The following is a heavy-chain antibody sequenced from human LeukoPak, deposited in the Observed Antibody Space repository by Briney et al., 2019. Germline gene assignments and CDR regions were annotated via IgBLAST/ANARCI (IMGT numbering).Heavy chain of an antibody. V-gene: IGHV4-31*03. J-gene: IGHJ4*02. D-gene: IGHD4-17*01. CDR2: IYYSGST. Sequence: KASETLSLTCTVSGGSISSGGYYWSWIRQHPGKGLEWIGYIYYSGSTYYNPSLKSRVTISVDTSKNQFSLKLSSVTAADTAVYYCARVGTVTTRYFDYWGQGTLVTVSS. CDR1: GGSISSGGYY. CDR3: ARVGTVTTRYFDY.